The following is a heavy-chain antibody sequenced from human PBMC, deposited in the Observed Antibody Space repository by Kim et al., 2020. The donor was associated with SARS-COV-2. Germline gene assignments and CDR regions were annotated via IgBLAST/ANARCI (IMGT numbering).Heavy chain of an antibody. J-gene: IGHJ4*02. Sequence: PSPKSRVTISVDTSKNHFSLKLSSVTAADTAVYYCASHCSGGTCYSGGDYWGQGTLVTVSS. CDR3: ASHCSGGTCYSGGDY. D-gene: IGHD2-15*01. V-gene: IGHV4-39*02.